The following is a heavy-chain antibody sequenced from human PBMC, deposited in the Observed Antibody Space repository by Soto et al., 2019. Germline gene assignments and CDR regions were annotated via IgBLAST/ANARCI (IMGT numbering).Heavy chain of an antibody. CDR2: ISYDGSNK. V-gene: IGHV3-30*18. J-gene: IGHJ6*02. CDR1: GFTFSSYG. D-gene: IGHD3-3*01. CDR3: AKDLYYDFWSGLSPSPHYYYYGMDV. Sequence: GGSLRLSCAASGFTFSSYGMHWVRQAPGKGLEWVAVISYDGSNKYYADSVKGRFTISRDNSKNTLYLQMNSLRAEDTAVYYCAKDLYYDFWSGLSPSPHYYYYGMDVWGQGTTVTVSS.